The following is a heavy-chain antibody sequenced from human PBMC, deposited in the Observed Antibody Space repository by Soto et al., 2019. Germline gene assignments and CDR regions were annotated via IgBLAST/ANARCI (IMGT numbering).Heavy chain of an antibody. CDR2: IIPIFGTA. Sequence: QVQLVQSGAEVKKPGSSVKVSCKASGGTFSSYAISWVRQAPGQGLEWMGGIIPIFGTANYAQKFQGRVTITADESTSTAYMEPSSLRSEDTAVYYCARIYCISTSCYAHGWFDPWGQGTLVTVSS. CDR3: ARIYCISTSCYAHGWFDP. J-gene: IGHJ5*02. D-gene: IGHD2-2*01. V-gene: IGHV1-69*12. CDR1: GGTFSSYA.